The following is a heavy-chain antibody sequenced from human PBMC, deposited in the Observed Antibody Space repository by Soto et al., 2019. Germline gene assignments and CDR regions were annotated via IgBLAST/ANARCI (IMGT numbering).Heavy chain of an antibody. J-gene: IGHJ4*02. CDR2: IYPSGMP. CDR1: GGSISNADYS. Sequence: PSETLSLTCTVSGGSISNADYSWSWIRQPPGKGLEWIGYIYPSGMPFYNPSLRSRVTISIDRSNDQFSLNLKSVTAADTAVYYCARERGGYGLFDSWGQGTLVTVSS. V-gene: IGHV4-30-2*01. D-gene: IGHD5-18*01. CDR3: ARERGGYGLFDS.